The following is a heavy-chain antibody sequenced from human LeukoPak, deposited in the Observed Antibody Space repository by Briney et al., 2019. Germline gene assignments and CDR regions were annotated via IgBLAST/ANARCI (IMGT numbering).Heavy chain of an antibody. V-gene: IGHV3-23*01. CDR3: AKGGYSGYDRMYFDD. CDR1: GFTFSSYA. Sequence: GGSLRLSCAASGFTFSSYAMSWVRQAPGKGLEWVSLIRGSGDRTYYADSVKGRFTISRDNSKDTVYLQMNSLRAEDTAVFYCAKGGYSGYDRMYFDDWGQGTLVTVSS. J-gene: IGHJ4*02. D-gene: IGHD5-12*01. CDR2: IRGSGDRT.